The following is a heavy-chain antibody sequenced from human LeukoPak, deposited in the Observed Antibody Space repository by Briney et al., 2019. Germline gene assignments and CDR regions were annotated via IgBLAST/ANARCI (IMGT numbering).Heavy chain of an antibody. CDR1: GFNFDEYA. J-gene: IGHJ4*02. CDR2: ISWNSYDI. D-gene: IGHD2-15*01. V-gene: IGHV3-9*01. CDR3: TKALWGSVVATVDS. Sequence: PGGSLRLSCAASGFNFDEYAMHWVRQAPGKGLEWVSGISWNSYDIGYADSVKGRFTISRDNAKKSLYLQLNSLRPEDTAFYFCTKALWGSVVATVDSWGQGTLVTVSS.